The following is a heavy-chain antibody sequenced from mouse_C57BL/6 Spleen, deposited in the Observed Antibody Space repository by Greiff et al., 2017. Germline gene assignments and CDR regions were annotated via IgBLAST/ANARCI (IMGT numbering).Heavy chain of an antibody. Sequence: QVQLQQPGAELVKPGASVKLSCKASGYTFTSYWITWVKQRPGQGLEWIGDIYPGSGSTNYNEKFKSKATLTVNTSSSASYMQLSSLTSEDSAVYYWARAVTTVVAFDYWGQGTTLTVSS. D-gene: IGHD1-1*01. CDR1: GYTFTSYW. CDR3: ARAVTTVVAFDY. CDR2: IYPGSGST. J-gene: IGHJ2*01. V-gene: IGHV1-55*01.